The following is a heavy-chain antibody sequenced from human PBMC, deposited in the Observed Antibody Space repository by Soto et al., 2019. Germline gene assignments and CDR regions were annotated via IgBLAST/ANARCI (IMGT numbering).Heavy chain of an antibody. Sequence: PGGSLRLSCAASGFTFSLYGLHWVRQPPGKGLEWVAVISYDGSNKYYADSVKGRFTISRDNSKNTLYLQMNSLRAEDTAVYYCAKDHQQLVGPFDYWGQGTLVTVSS. D-gene: IGHD6-13*01. CDR3: AKDHQQLVGPFDY. CDR1: GFTFSLYG. J-gene: IGHJ4*02. V-gene: IGHV3-30*18. CDR2: ISYDGSNK.